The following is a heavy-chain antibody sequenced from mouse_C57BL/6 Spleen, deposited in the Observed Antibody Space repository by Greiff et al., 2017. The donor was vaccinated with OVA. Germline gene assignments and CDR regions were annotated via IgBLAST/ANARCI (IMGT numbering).Heavy chain of an antibody. Sequence: QVQLQQSGPELVKPGASVKISCKASGYASSSSWMNWVKQRPGKGLEWIGRIYPGDGDTNYNGKFKGKATLTADKSSSTAYMQLSSLTSEDSAVYFCARPQLGRGYFDYWGQGTTLTVSS. CDR2: IYPGDGDT. D-gene: IGHD4-1*02. V-gene: IGHV1-82*01. J-gene: IGHJ2*01. CDR3: ARPQLGRGYFDY. CDR1: GYASSSSW.